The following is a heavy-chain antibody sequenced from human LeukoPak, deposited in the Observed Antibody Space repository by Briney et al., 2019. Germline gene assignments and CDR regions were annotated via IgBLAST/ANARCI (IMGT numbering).Heavy chain of an antibody. CDR1: GGTFSSYA. Sequence: SVKVSCKASGGTFSSYAISWVRQAPGQGLEWMGGIIPIFGTANYAQKFQGRVTITTDESTSTAYMELSSLRSEDTAVYYCAREKNRGYYFDYWGQGTLVTVSS. D-gene: IGHD7-27*01. V-gene: IGHV1-69*05. J-gene: IGHJ4*02. CDR3: AREKNRGYYFDY. CDR2: IIPIFGTA.